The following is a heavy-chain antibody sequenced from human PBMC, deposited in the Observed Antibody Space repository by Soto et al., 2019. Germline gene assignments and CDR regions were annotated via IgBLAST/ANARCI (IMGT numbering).Heavy chain of an antibody. Sequence: QVQLVESGGGLVKPGGSLRLSCAASGFTFSDYYMSWIRQAPGKGLEWVSYISSAGSTIYYADSVKGRFTISRDNAKNQLYQQMNSLRGEDTAVYYCAREKSDPYGMDFRGQGTTVTVSS. CDR2: ISSAGSTI. V-gene: IGHV3-11*01. CDR1: GFTFSDYY. J-gene: IGHJ6*02. CDR3: AREKSDPYGMDF.